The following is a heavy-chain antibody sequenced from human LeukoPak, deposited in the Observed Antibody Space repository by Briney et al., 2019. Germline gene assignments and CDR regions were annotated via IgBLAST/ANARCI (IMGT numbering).Heavy chain of an antibody. J-gene: IGHJ4*02. D-gene: IGHD3-10*01. CDR1: GFTFSNAW. Sequence: GGSLILSCAASGFTFSNAWMSWVRQAPGKGLEWVGRIKSKTDGGTTDYAAPVKGRFTISRDDSKNTLYLQMNSLKTEDTAVYYCTTGFGELLGALFDYWGQGTLVTVSS. CDR2: IKSKTDGGTT. V-gene: IGHV3-15*01. CDR3: TTGFGELLGALFDY.